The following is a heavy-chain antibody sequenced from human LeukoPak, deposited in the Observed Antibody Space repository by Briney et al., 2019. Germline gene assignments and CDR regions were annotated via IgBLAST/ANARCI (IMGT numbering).Heavy chain of an antibody. CDR2: INHSGST. CDR3: AREGGGYNFVIDY. D-gene: IGHD5-24*01. Sequence: SETLSLTCAVYGGSFSGYYWSWIRQPPGKGLEWMGEINHSGSTNYNPSLKSRVTISVDTSKNQFSLKLSSVTAADTAVYYCAREGGGYNFVIDYWGQGTLVTVSS. J-gene: IGHJ4*02. V-gene: IGHV4-34*01. CDR1: GGSFSGYY.